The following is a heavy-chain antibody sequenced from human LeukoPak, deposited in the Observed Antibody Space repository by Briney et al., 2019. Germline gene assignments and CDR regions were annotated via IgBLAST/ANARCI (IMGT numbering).Heavy chain of an antibody. CDR1: GFTFGDYA. CDR3: TRDASYDILTGYYNGGFDY. V-gene: IGHV3-49*04. J-gene: IGHJ4*02. Sequence: GGSLRLSCTASGFTFGDYAMSWVHQAPGKGLEWVGFIRSKAYGGTTEYAASVKGRFTISRDDSKSIAYLQMNSLKTEDTAVYYCTRDASYDILTGYYNGGFDYWGQGTLVTVSS. CDR2: IRSKAYGGTT. D-gene: IGHD3-9*01.